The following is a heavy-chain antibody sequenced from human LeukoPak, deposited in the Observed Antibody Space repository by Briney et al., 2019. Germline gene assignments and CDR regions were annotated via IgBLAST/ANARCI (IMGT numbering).Heavy chain of an antibody. Sequence: PSETLSLTCAVSGYSISSGYYWGWIRQPPGKGLEWIGSIYHSGSTYYDPSLKSRVTISVDTSKNQFSPKLSSVTAADTAVYYCARHRITMVRGVMPYFDYWGQGTLVTVSS. CDR1: GYSISSGYY. V-gene: IGHV4-38-2*01. D-gene: IGHD3-10*01. CDR2: IYHSGST. J-gene: IGHJ4*02. CDR3: ARHRITMVRGVMPYFDY.